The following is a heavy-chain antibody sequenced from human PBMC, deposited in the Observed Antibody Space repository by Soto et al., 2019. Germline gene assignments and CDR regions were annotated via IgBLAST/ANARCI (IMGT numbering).Heavy chain of an antibody. CDR2: IYWDDDK. J-gene: IGHJ4*02. CDR1: GFSLSTSGVG. CDR3: AHILCIISCYTFDY. V-gene: IGHV2-5*02. D-gene: IGHD2-2*02. Sequence: QITLKESGPPLVKPTQTLTLTCTFSGFSLSTSGVGVGWIRQPPGKALEWLALIYWDDDKRYSPSLKSRLTITKDTSKNQVVLTMTNMDPVDTATYYCAHILCIISCYTFDYWGQGTLVTVSS.